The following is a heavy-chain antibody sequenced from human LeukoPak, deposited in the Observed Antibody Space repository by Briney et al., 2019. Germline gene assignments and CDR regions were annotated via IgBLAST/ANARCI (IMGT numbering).Heavy chain of an antibody. V-gene: IGHV1-46*01. J-gene: IGHJ4*02. CDR2: INPSGGST. Sequence: VASVKVSCKASGYTFTSYDINWVRQAPGQGLEWMGIINPSGGSTSYAQKFQGRVTMTRDMSTSTVYMELSSLRSEDTAVYYCARWWGRKYSSSSYYFDYWGQGTLVTVSS. D-gene: IGHD6-6*01. CDR1: GYTFTSYD. CDR3: ARWWGRKYSSSSYYFDY.